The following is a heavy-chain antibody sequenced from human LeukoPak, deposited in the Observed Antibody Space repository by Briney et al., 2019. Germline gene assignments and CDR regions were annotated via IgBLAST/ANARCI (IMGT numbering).Heavy chain of an antibody. Sequence: VGSLRLSCAASGFTFSSYSMNWVRQAPGKGLEWVSSISSSSSYIYCADSVKGRLTISRDNAKNSLYLQMNSLRAEDTAVYYCARESSPYYGMDVWGQGTTVTVSS. V-gene: IGHV3-21*01. CDR2: ISSSSSYI. J-gene: IGHJ6*02. CDR1: GFTFSSYS. CDR3: ARESSPYYGMDV. D-gene: IGHD6-13*01.